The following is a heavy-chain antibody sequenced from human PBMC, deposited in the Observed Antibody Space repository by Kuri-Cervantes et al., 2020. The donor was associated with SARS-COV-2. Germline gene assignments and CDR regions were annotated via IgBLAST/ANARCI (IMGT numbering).Heavy chain of an antibody. CDR3: AREGGRGSCGYSYGMDV. V-gene: IGHV3-33*01. CDR2: IWYDGSNK. Sequence: GESLKISCAASGFTFSGHLIHWVRQAPGKGLEWVGIIWYDGSNKYYADPVKGRFTIARENSKNSFYIQMNTLRSGDTAVYYCAREGGRGSCGYSYGMDVWGQGTPVTVSS. J-gene: IGHJ6*02. CDR1: GFTFSGHL. D-gene: IGHD3-22*01.